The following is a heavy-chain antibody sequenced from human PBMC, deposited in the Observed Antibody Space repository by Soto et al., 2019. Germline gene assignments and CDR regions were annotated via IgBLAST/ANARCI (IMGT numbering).Heavy chain of an antibody. J-gene: IGHJ4*02. D-gene: IGHD1-26*01. Sequence: QVQLVQSGAEVKKPGSSVKVSCKASEGTFSNYAISWVRQAPGQGLEWMGGIIPIFGTPNYAQKFQGRVTITADKSTSTAYMEVRNLRSDDTAVYYCARGWETVGSTTPFAYWGQGTLVTVSS. CDR3: ARGWETVGSTTPFAY. CDR1: EGTFSNYA. CDR2: IIPIFGTP. V-gene: IGHV1-69*06.